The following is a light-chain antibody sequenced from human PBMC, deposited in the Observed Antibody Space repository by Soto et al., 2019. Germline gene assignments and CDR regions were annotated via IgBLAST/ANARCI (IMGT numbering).Light chain of an antibody. Sequence: QSVLTQPPSASGSPGQSVTISCTGTSNDVGGYNYVSWYQQHPGKAPKLMIYEVNKRPSGVPDRFSGSKSGNTASLTVSGLHAEDEADYYCSSFAVSNSFVFGTGTKLTVL. V-gene: IGLV2-8*01. CDR1: SNDVGGYNY. CDR2: EVN. CDR3: SSFAVSNSFV. J-gene: IGLJ1*01.